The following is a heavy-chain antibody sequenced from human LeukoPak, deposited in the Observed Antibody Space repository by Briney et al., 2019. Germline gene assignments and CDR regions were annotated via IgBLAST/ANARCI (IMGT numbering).Heavy chain of an antibody. J-gene: IGHJ3*01. CDR2: IWYDGSNK. V-gene: IGHV3-33*06. CDR3: AKSNYYCSDSCQPDDAFDV. D-gene: IGHD2-15*01. CDR1: GFAFRSYG. Sequence: PGRSLRVSCAASGFAFRSYGMHWVRQAPGKGLEWVAVIWYDGSNKYYADSVKGRFTISRDNSKNTLYLQLNSLRAEDTAVYYCAKSNYYCSDSCQPDDAFDVWGQGTMVTVSS.